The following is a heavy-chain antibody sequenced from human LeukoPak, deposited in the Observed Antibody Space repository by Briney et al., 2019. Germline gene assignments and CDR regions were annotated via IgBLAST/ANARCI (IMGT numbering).Heavy chain of an antibody. J-gene: IGHJ4*02. D-gene: IGHD2-21*02. V-gene: IGHV3-30*18. CDR1: GFTFSSYG. Sequence: PGRSLRLSCAASGFTFSSYGMPWVRQAPGKGLEWVAVISYDGSNKYYADSVKGRFTISRDNSKNTLYLQMNSLRAEDTAVYYCAKEPEAYCGGDCYPDFDYWGQGTLVTVSS. CDR3: AKEPEAYCGGDCYPDFDY. CDR2: ISYDGSNK.